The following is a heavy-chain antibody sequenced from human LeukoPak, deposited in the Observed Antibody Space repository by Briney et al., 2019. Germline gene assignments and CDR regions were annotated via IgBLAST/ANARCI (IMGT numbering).Heavy chain of an antibody. D-gene: IGHD3-22*01. CDR2: INPFSGGT. Sequence: ASVKVSCKASGYTFTSYDINWVRQATGQGLEWMGWINPFSGGTKYAQKFQGWVTMTEDTSTDTAYMELSSLRSEDTAVYYCATVDYYDSSGSFWGQGTLVTVSS. V-gene: IGHV1-8*01. CDR3: ATVDYYDSSGSF. J-gene: IGHJ4*02. CDR1: GYTFTSYD.